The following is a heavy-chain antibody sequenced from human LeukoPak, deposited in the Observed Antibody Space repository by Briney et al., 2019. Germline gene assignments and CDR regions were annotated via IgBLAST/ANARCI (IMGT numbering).Heavy chain of an antibody. CDR3: ARDQEAFDY. J-gene: IGHJ4*02. CDR1: GYSFTSNY. Sequence: ASVKVSCKASGYSFTSNYIHWVRQAPGQGLEWMGMIYPRDGSTSYAQKFQGRVTVTRDTSTSTVHMELSGLRSEDTAVYYCARDQEAFDYWGQGTLVTVSS. CDR2: IYPRDGST. V-gene: IGHV1-46*01.